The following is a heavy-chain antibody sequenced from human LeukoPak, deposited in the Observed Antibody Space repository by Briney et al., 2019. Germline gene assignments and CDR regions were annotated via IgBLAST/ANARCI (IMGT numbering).Heavy chain of an antibody. CDR2: IYAGGSA. CDR1: GFTVSYDY. CDR3: TRLLPTSNHFFES. V-gene: IGHV3-53*01. D-gene: IGHD2-8*01. Sequence: GVSLRLSCAASGFTVSYDYMSWVRQAPGKGLEWVSVIYAGGSAYYADSVRGRFTISRDNSENTLYLQMNSLRAEDTAVYYCTRLLPTSNHFFESWGQGTLVTVSS. J-gene: IGHJ4*02.